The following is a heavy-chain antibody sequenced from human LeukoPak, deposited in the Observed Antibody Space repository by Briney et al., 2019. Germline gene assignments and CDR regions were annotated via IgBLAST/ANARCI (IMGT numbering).Heavy chain of an antibody. CDR1: GGSISSYY. D-gene: IGHD3-22*01. V-gene: IGHV4-4*07. J-gene: IGHJ4*02. CDR2: IYTSGST. Sequence: PSETLSLTCTVSGGSISSYYWSWIRQPAGKGLEWIGRIYTSGSTNYNPSLESRVTMSVDTSKNQFSLKLSSVTAADTAVYYCARDSYYYDSSGYYRFDYWGQGTLVTVSS. CDR3: ARDSYYYDSSGYYRFDY.